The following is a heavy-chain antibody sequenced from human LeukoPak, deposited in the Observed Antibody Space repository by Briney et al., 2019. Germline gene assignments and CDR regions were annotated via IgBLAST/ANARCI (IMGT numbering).Heavy chain of an antibody. Sequence: PGGSLRLSCAASGFTFGDYGMSWVRQAPGKGLDLVSGINWNGGSTGYADSVKGRFTISRDNAKNSLYLQMNSLRAEDTALYCCAREHWDIVVVPADRALDYWGQGTLVTVSS. J-gene: IGHJ4*02. D-gene: IGHD2-2*01. CDR1: GFTFGDYG. CDR3: AREHWDIVVVPADRALDY. CDR2: INWNGGST. V-gene: IGHV3-20*04.